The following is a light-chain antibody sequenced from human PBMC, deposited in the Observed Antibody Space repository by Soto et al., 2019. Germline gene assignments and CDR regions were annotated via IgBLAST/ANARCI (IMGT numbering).Light chain of an antibody. J-gene: IGKJ5*01. V-gene: IGKV3-11*01. CDR3: QQRSNWPIT. CDR1: QSVSSY. CDR2: DAS. Sequence: EIVLTQSPATLSLSPGERATLSCRASQSVSSYLAWYQQKPGQAPRLLIYDASNRATGILARFSGSGSGTDFTLTISSLEPEEFAVYYCQQRSNWPITFGQGTRLEIK.